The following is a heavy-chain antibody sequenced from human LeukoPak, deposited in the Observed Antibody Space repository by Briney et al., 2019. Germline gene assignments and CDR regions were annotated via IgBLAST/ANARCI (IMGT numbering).Heavy chain of an antibody. CDR2: ISSSSSAI. Sequence: GGSLRLSCAASGFSFSNYSMNWVRQAPGKGLGWVSYISSSSSAIYYADSVKGRFTISRDNAKNSLYLQMNSLRAEDTAVYYCARSPPNYYDSSGYYSHYDYWGQGTLVTVSS. V-gene: IGHV3-48*04. CDR1: GFSFSNYS. J-gene: IGHJ4*02. CDR3: ARSPPNYYDSSGYYSHYDY. D-gene: IGHD3-22*01.